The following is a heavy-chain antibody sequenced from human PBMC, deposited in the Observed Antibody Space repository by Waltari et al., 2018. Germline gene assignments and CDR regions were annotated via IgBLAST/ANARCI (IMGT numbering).Heavy chain of an antibody. D-gene: IGHD5-12*01. Sequence: QLQLQESGPGLVKPSETLSLTCSVSGVSLTSNPHYWGWIRQPPGQGLEWIGTLSYSGATYNSPSLKSRVTISRDTSKNQLSLILGSVTAADTAVYFCATYIGASIGTAAFDVWGQGTMVTVSA. J-gene: IGHJ3*01. CDR3: ATYIGASIGTAAFDV. CDR2: LSYSGAT. V-gene: IGHV4-39*01. CDR1: GVSLTSNPHY.